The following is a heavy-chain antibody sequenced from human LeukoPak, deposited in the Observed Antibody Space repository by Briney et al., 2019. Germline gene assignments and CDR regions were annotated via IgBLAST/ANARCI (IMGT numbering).Heavy chain of an antibody. Sequence: GGSLRLSCAASGFTFSTYAMSWVRQAPGKGQEWVSIITDSGDNTYYADSVKGRCTISRDNSKNTLYLQVDSLRPEDTAIYYCATYSRSLFRHFDYWGQGTLVTVSS. V-gene: IGHV3-23*01. J-gene: IGHJ4*02. CDR2: ITDSGDNT. CDR1: GFTFSTYA. CDR3: ATYSRSLFRHFDY. D-gene: IGHD6-6*01.